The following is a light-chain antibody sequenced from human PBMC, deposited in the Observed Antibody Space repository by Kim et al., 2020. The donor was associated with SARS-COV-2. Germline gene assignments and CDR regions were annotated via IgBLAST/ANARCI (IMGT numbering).Light chain of an antibody. J-gene: IGLJ3*02. Sequence: QPVLTQSPSASASLGASVKLTCTLSNGHYNYAIAWHQQQPGKGPRYLMKVNSDGSHSKGDGIPDRFSGSSSGAERYLTISSLQSDDEADYYCQTWGPCIRVFGGGTKVTVL. V-gene: IGLV4-69*01. CDR2: VNSDGSH. CDR3: QTWGPCIRV. CDR1: NGHYNYA.